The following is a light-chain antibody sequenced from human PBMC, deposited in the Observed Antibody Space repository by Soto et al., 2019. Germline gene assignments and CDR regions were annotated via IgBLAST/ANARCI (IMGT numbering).Light chain of an antibody. CDR2: WAS. V-gene: IGKV4-1*01. J-gene: IGKJ4*01. CDR3: QQYYSNALT. Sequence: DLVMTQSPHSLAVSPGERATINCKSSQSVLYSSNNKNYLAWYQQKPGQPPKLLIYWASTRESGVPDRISGSGSGTDFTLTISSLQAEDVAVYYCQQYYSNALTFGGATKVEIK. CDR1: QSVLYSSNNKNY.